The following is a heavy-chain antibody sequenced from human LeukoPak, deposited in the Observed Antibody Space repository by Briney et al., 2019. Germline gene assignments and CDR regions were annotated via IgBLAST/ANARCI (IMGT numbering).Heavy chain of an antibody. J-gene: IGHJ6*02. Sequence: GGSLRLSCAVSGVTVSSNHMSWVRQAPGKGLEWVSAIYSGGGTYYADSVKGRFTLSRDISKNTLYLQMNSLRAEDTAVYYCARALSSTSCYACAGMDVWGQGTTVTVSS. CDR1: GVTVSSNH. CDR3: ARALSSTSCYACAGMDV. CDR2: IYSGGGT. D-gene: IGHD2-2*01. V-gene: IGHV3-66*01.